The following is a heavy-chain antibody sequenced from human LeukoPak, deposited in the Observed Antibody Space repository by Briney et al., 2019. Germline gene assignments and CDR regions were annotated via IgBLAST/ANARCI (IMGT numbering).Heavy chain of an antibody. CDR1: GGTFSSYA. CDR3: ARWVVEWELPATSLGTSPGFDY. J-gene: IGHJ4*02. V-gene: IGHV1-69*13. D-gene: IGHD1-26*01. CDR2: IIPIFGTA. Sequence: SVKASCKASGGTFSSYAISWVRQAPGQGLEWMGGIIPIFGTANYAQKFQGRVTITADESTSTAYMELSSLRSEDTAVYYCARWVVEWELPATSLGTSPGFDYWGQGTLVTVSS.